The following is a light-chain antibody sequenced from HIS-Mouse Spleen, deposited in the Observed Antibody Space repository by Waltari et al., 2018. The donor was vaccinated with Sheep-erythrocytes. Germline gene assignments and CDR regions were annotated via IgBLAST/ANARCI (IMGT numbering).Light chain of an antibody. V-gene: IGLV2-23*01. J-gene: IGLJ3*02. CDR3: CSSAGSSTPWV. CDR1: SSDVGSYNL. Sequence: QSALTQPASVSGSPGQSITISCTGTSSDVGSYNLVSWYQQHPGKAPKLMIYEGSKRPSGVSNRFSGSNSGNTASLTISALQAEDEADYYCCSSAGSSTPWVFGGGTKLTVL. CDR2: EGS.